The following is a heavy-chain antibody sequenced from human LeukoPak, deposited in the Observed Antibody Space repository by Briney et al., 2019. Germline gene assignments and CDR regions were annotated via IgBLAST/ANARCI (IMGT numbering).Heavy chain of an antibody. CDR1: GGPISSYY. Sequence: SETLSLTCTVSGGPISSYYWSWIRQPPGKGLEWIGYIYYSGSTNYNPSLKSRVTISVDTSKNQFSLKLSSVTAADTAVYYCARQACSGGSCNDYWGQGTLVTVSS. CDR3: ARQACSGGSCNDY. J-gene: IGHJ4*02. CDR2: IYYSGST. D-gene: IGHD2-15*01. V-gene: IGHV4-59*01.